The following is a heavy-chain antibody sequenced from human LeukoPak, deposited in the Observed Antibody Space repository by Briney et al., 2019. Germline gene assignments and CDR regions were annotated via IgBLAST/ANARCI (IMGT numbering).Heavy chain of an antibody. D-gene: IGHD3-16*02. CDR1: GDSIGSYY. J-gene: IGHJ5*01. V-gene: IGHV4-59*01. CDR3: ARGRARDGSYPWFDS. Sequence: PSETLSLTCSVSGDSIGSYYWTWIRQSPGKGLEWIGYIYYGGSTNYSPSLKRRVSISVDTSNNPFSQQLRSVSAADTAIYYCARGRARDGSYPWFDSWGQGTLVTVSS. CDR2: IYYGGST.